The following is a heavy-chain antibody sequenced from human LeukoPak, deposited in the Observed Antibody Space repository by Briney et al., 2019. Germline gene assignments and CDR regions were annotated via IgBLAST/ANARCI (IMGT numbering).Heavy chain of an antibody. CDR3: ARVYASGSYYRGMDV. D-gene: IGHD3-10*01. CDR1: GFTFSSYT. Sequence: GGSLRRSCAASGFTFSSYTMNWVRQAPGKGLEWVSSISSSSSYIYHAESVKGRFTISRDNAKNSLYLQMNSLRAEDTAVYYCARVYASGSYYRGMDVWGQGTTVTVSS. V-gene: IGHV3-21*06. J-gene: IGHJ6*02. CDR2: ISSSSSYI.